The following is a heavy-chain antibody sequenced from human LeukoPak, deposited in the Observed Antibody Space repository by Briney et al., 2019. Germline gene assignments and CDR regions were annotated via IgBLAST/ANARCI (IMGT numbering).Heavy chain of an antibody. CDR1: GGSFSGYY. CDR3: ARSVRRGSGSYYKD. J-gene: IGHJ4*02. V-gene: IGHV4-34*01. D-gene: IGHD3-10*01. CDR2: INHSGST. Sequence: SETLSLTCAVYGGSFSGYYWSWIRQPPGKGLEWIGEINHSGSTNYNPSLKSRVTISVNTSKNQFSLKLSSVTAADTAVYYCARSVRRGSGSYYKDWGQGTLVTVFS.